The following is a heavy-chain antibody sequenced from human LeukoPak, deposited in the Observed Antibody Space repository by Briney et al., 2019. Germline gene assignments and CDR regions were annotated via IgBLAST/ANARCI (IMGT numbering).Heavy chain of an antibody. Sequence: PSETLSLTCTVSGGSISSYYWSWIRQPPGKGLEWIGYIYYSGSTNYNPSLKSRVTISVDTSKNQFSLKLSSVTAADTAVYYCARFKGGSSWYGGFDYWGQGTLVTVSS. V-gene: IGHV4-59*08. CDR3: ARFKGGSSWYGGFDY. D-gene: IGHD6-13*01. CDR2: IYYSGST. CDR1: GGSISSYY. J-gene: IGHJ4*02.